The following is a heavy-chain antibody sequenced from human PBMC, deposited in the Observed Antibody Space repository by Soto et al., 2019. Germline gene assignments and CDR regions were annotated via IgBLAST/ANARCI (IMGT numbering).Heavy chain of an antibody. J-gene: IGHJ3*02. CDR2: IYYSGST. V-gene: IGHV4-59*01. CDR3: ARDPQTYYYDSSGALTSRGTAFDI. D-gene: IGHD3-22*01. Sequence: SETLSLTCTVTGGSINTYYWSWIRQPPGKGLEWIGYIYYSGSTNYNPSLKSRVTISVDTSKNQFSLKLSSVTAADTAVYYCARDPQTYYYDSSGALTSRGTAFDIWGQGTMVTVSS. CDR1: GGSINTYY.